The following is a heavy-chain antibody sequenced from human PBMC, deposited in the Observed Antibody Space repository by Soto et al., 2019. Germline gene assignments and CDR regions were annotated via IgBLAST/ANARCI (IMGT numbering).Heavy chain of an antibody. Sequence: QVQLQESGPGLVKPSQTLSLTCTVSGGSISSGDYYWSWIRQPPGKGLEWIGYIYYSGSTYYNPSVKSRVTNSVDTSKDQFSLKLSSVTAADTAVYYCARWWFGEFFEYWGQGTLVTVSS. J-gene: IGHJ4*02. CDR3: ARWWFGEFFEY. CDR1: GGSISSGDYY. CDR2: IYYSGST. V-gene: IGHV4-30-4*01. D-gene: IGHD3-10*01.